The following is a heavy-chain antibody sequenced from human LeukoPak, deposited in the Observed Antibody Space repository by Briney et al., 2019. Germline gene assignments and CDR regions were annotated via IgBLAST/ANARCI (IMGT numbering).Heavy chain of an antibody. CDR1: GFTFSSYA. CDR3: ARGGYSGAFDI. CDR2: ISYDGSNK. V-gene: IGHV3-30-3*01. D-gene: IGHD5-18*01. Sequence: GRSLRLPCAASGFTFSSYAMHWVRQAPGKGLEWVAVISYDGSNKYYADSVKGRFTISRDNSKSTLYLQMNSLRAEDTAVYYCARGGYSGAFDIWGQGTMVTVSS. J-gene: IGHJ3*02.